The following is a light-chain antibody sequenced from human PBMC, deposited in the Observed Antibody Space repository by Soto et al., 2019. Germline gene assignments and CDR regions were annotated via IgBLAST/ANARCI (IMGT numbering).Light chain of an antibody. CDR3: SSYTNSDTWV. CDR1: SSDVGGYSY. V-gene: IGLV2-14*01. CDR2: EVI. J-gene: IGLJ3*02. Sequence: QSALTQPASVSGSPGQSITISCTGSSSDVGGYSYVSWYQQYPGKAPKLMIYEVINRPSGVSNRFSGSKSGNTASLTISGLQADDEADYYCSSYTNSDTWVFGGGTKLT.